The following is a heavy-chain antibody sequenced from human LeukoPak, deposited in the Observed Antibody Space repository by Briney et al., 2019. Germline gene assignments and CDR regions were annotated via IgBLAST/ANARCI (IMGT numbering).Heavy chain of an antibody. CDR2: ISWNSGSI. J-gene: IGHJ4*02. CDR3: AKDMTPAAGLFDY. V-gene: IGHV3-9*01. CDR1: GFTFDDYA. D-gene: IGHD6-13*01. Sequence: GGSLRLSCAASGFTFDDYAMHWVRQAPGKGLEWVSGISWNSGSIGYADSVKGRFTISRDNAKNSLYLQMNSLRAEDTALYYCAKDMTPAAGLFDYWGQGTLVTVSS.